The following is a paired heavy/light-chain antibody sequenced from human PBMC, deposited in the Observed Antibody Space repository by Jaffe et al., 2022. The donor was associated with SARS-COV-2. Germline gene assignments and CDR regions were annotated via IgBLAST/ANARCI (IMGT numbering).Heavy chain of an antibody. V-gene: IGHV4-39*01. J-gene: IGHJ4*02. CDR1: GGSISSSSYY. CDR2: IYYSGST. Sequence: QLQLQESGPGLVKPSETLSLTCTVSGGSISSSSYYWGWIRQPPGKGLDRIGSIYYSGSTDYNPSLKSRVTISVDTSKNQLSLKLSSVTAADTAVYYCARQERIGSGYYSQWGQGTLVTVSS. D-gene: IGHD3-22*01. CDR3: ARQERIGSGYYSQ.
Light chain of an antibody. V-gene: IGKV4-1*01. J-gene: IGKJ4*01. CDR1: QSVLYSSNNKNY. CDR2: WAS. Sequence: DIVMTQSPDSLAVSLGERATINCKSSQSVLYSSNNKNYLAWYQQKPGQPPKLLIYWASTRESGVPDRFSGSGSGTDFTLSISSLQAEDVAVYYCQQYYSTPLTFGGGTKVEIK. CDR3: QQYYSTPLT.